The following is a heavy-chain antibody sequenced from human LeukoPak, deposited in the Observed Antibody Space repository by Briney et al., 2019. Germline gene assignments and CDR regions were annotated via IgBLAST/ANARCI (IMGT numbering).Heavy chain of an antibody. CDR1: GFTFSSYW. CDR2: INTDGSST. CDR3: YGGNAEH. Sequence: GGSLRLSCAASGFTFSSYWMHWVRQAPGKGLMWVSGINTDGSSTMYADSVKGRFTISRDNAKNTLYLQMNSLRGEDTAVYHCYGGNAEHWGQGTLVIVSS. V-gene: IGHV3-74*03. D-gene: IGHD4-23*01. J-gene: IGHJ1*01.